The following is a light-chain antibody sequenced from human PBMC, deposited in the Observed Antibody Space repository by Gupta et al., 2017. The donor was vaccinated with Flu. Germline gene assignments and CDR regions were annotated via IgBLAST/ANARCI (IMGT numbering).Light chain of an antibody. CDR2: DAS. Sequence: EIVLTQSPATLSLSPGERATLSCRASQSVSSYLAWYQQKPGQAPRLLIYDASNRATGIPARFSGSGYGTDXTLTISXLEPEDSAVYYCQQRSNWPPSSLGXGTKLEIK. CDR1: QSVSSY. CDR3: QQRSNWPPSS. J-gene: IGKJ2*03. V-gene: IGKV3-11*01.